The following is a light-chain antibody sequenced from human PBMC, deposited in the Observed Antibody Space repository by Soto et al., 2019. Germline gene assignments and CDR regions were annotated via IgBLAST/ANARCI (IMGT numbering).Light chain of an antibody. J-gene: IGLJ1*01. V-gene: IGLV2-14*01. CDR3: TSYTSISTYV. Sequence: QSALTLPASVSESPGQTITVSCPETSSDVGGYNHVSWYQQHADKAPKLLIHEVSNRPSGVSNRFSGSKSGNTASLTMSGLQAEDEADYYCTSYTSISTYVFGHGTKVTVL. CDR1: SSDVGGYNH. CDR2: EVS.